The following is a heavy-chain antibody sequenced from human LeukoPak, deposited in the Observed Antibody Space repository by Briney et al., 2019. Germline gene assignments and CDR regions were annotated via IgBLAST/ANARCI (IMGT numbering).Heavy chain of an antibody. CDR1: GYTFTGYY. Sequence: GASVKVSCKASGYTFTGYYMHWVRQAPGQGLEWMGRINPNSGGTDYAQKFQGRVTMTWDTSISTAYMELSSLRSEDMAVYYCARSGEIAAAADVGWFDPGAREPWSPSPQ. CDR3: ARSGEIAAAADVGWFDP. J-gene: IGHJ5*02. D-gene: IGHD6-13*01. V-gene: IGHV1-2*06. CDR2: INPNSGGT.